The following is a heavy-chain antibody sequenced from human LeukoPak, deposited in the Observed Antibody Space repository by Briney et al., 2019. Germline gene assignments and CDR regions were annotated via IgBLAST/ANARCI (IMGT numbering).Heavy chain of an antibody. D-gene: IGHD3-10*01. J-gene: IGHJ4*02. V-gene: IGHV3-23*01. CDR1: AFTFSSYA. CDR2: ISGSGGST. CDR3: AKDRSVTYGSGSYLTPPDY. Sequence: GGSLRLSCAASAFTFSSYAMSWVRQAPGKGLEWVSAISGSGGSTYYADSVKGRFTISRDNSKNTLYLQMNSLRAEDTAVYYCAKDRSVTYGSGSYLTPPDYWGQGTPVTVSS.